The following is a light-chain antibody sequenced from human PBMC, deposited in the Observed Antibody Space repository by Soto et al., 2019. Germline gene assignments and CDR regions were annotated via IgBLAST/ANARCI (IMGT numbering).Light chain of an antibody. V-gene: IGLV2-14*01. CDR1: SSDVGLFNY. Sequence: QSVLTQPASVSGSPGQSITISCTGTSSDVGLFNYVSWYQQHPGRAPKLLIYEVTNRPAGVSNRFSGSKSGNTASPTISGLQAEDEADYYCSSYTSSSTLVFGSGTKVTVL. CDR2: EVT. CDR3: SSYTSSSTLV. J-gene: IGLJ1*01.